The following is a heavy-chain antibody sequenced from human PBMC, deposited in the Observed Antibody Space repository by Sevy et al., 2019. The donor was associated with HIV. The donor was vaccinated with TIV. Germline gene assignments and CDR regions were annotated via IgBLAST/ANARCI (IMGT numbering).Heavy chain of an antibody. CDR3: TTEAVDCSTTTCSLAMDV. V-gene: IGHV3-15*01. Sequence: GGSLRLSCEASGFSFSSYGMYWVRQAPGKGLEWVGLIKSKIDGGTIDYAAPVKVRFTISSDDSKNTLYLQMNSLKTEDTAVYYCTTEAVDCSTTTCSLAMDVWGQGTTVTVSS. CDR2: IKSKIDGGTI. D-gene: IGHD2-2*01. J-gene: IGHJ6*02. CDR1: GFSFSSYG.